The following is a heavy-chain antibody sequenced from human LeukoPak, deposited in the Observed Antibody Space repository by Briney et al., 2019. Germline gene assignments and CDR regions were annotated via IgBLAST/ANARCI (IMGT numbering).Heavy chain of an antibody. V-gene: IGHV1-69*13. Sequence: ASVKVSCKASGYTFTSYDINWVRQVPGQGLEWMGGIIPIFGSANYAQKFQGRVTITADESTSTAYMELSSLRSEDTAVYYCARSAWQTRDFDYWGQGTLVTVSS. CDR2: IIPIFGSA. D-gene: IGHD1/OR15-1a*01. J-gene: IGHJ4*02. CDR3: ARSAWQTRDFDY. CDR1: GYTFTSYD.